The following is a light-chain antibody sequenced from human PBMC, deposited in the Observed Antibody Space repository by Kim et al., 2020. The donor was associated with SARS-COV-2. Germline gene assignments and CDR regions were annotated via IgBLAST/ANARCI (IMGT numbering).Light chain of an antibody. J-gene: IGLJ2*01. CDR1: KLGDKY. Sequence: SYELTQPPSVSVSPGQTASITCSGDKLGDKYACWYQQKPGQSPVLAIYQDSKRPSGIPERFSGSNSGNTATLTISGTQAMDEADYYCQAWDSSTAFGGGTQLTVL. CDR3: QAWDSSTA. CDR2: QDS. V-gene: IGLV3-1*01.